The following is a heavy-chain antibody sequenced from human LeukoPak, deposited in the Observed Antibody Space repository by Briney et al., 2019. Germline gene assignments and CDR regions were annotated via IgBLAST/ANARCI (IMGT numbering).Heavy chain of an antibody. V-gene: IGHV3-11*01. CDR2: MSSSGNTI. D-gene: IGHD6-13*01. J-gene: IGHJ4*02. CDR1: GFIFSDYY. CDR3: ARDQRYSSSSPHGY. Sequence: GGSLRLSCAASGFIFSDYYMSWIRQAPGKGLEWVSSMSSSGNTIYYADPVKGRFTISRDNAKDSLYLQMNSLRAEDTAVYYCARDQRYSSSSPHGYWGQGTLVTVSS.